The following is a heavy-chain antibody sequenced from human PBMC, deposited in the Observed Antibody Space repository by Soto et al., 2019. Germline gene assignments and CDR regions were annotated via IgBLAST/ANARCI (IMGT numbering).Heavy chain of an antibody. J-gene: IGHJ4*02. CDR3: ATSYGSGSVHFDY. CDR1: GGTFTSYT. Sequence: QVQLVQSGAEVKMPGSSVKVSCTASGGTFTSYTFSWVRQVPGQGLEWMGRIIPILRMADFAQKFQGRVTINADESTSTVYMKLSSLRSEDTSVYYCATSYGSGSVHFDYWGQGTLVTVS. D-gene: IGHD3-10*01. CDR2: IIPILRMA. V-gene: IGHV1-69*02.